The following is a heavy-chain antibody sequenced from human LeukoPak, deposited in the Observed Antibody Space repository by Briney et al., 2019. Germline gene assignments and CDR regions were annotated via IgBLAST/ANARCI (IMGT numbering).Heavy chain of an antibody. Sequence: SETLSLTCAVSGGSISSGGYSWSWLRQPPGKGLEWIVYIYHSGSTYYNRSLKSPVTISVDRSKNQFSLKLSSVTAADTAVYYCASYTVTTEYYFDYWGQGTLVTVSS. V-gene: IGHV4-30-2*01. D-gene: IGHD4-17*01. CDR1: GGSISSGGYS. CDR3: ASYTVTTEYYFDY. J-gene: IGHJ4*02. CDR2: IYHSGST.